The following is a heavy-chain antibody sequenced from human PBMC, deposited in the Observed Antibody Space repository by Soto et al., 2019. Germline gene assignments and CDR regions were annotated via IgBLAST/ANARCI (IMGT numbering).Heavy chain of an antibody. CDR1: GYTFRSYG. Sequence: ASVKVSCKASGYTFRSYGVTWVRQAPGQGLEWMGWISAYSGGTTSAQKYQDRVTMTTDTATNTAYMELRSLRSDDTAVYYCVRERYYDVLTGPDSWGQGTLVTGSS. D-gene: IGHD3-9*01. CDR2: ISAYSGGT. V-gene: IGHV1-18*01. J-gene: IGHJ5*01. CDR3: VRERYYDVLTGPDS.